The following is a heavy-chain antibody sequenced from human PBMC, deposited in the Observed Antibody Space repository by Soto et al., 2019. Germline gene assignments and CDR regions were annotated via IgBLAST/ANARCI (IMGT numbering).Heavy chain of an antibody. J-gene: IGHJ4*02. CDR3: ARFSVGRAMATPVEY. Sequence: PGGSLRLSCAGSVFTFSSYSMNLVRQSPGKGLEWVSSISSSSSYIYYADSVKGGFTISRDNAKNSLYLQMNSLRAEDTAVYYCARFSVGRAMATPVEYWGQGTMVTVSS. CDR1: VFTFSSYS. V-gene: IGHV3-21*01. D-gene: IGHD5-12*01. CDR2: ISSSSSYI.